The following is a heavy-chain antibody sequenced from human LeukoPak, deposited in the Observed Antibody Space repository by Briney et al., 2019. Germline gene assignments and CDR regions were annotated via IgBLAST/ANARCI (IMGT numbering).Heavy chain of an antibody. CDR2: IYTSGST. Sequence: SETLSLTCTVSGGSMSSGSHYWRWIRQPAGKGLEWIRRIYTSGSTNYNPSLKSRVTISVDTSKNQFSLKLSSVTAADTAVYYCARDLCTNGVCYDAFDIWGQGTMV. CDR3: ARDLCTNGVCYDAFDI. V-gene: IGHV4-61*02. CDR1: GGSMSSGSHY. J-gene: IGHJ3*02. D-gene: IGHD2-8*01.